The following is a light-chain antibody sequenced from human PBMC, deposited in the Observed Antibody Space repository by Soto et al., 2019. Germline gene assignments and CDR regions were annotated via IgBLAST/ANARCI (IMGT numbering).Light chain of an antibody. J-gene: IGLJ1*01. Sequence: LSLPAAVSWSPGQSITISCTASSSHIGSSNLVSWYQHHSGKAPKLIIYEGNKRPSGVSNRFSGFKSGKTASLTISGLQAEDEGTYYCCSYAGSSPIYVFGTGTKVTV. CDR1: SSHIGSSNL. CDR3: CSYAGSSPIYV. CDR2: EGN. V-gene: IGLV2-23*01.